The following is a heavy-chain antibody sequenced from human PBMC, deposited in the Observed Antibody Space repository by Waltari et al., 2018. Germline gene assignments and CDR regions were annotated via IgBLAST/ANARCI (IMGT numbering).Heavy chain of an antibody. CDR1: GYTIPELS. Sequence: QVQLVQSGAEVKKPGASVKVSCKVSGYTIPELSMHWVRQAPGKGLEWMGGCDPEESETIYAQKRQGRGTMTTDRSTSTAYMELRSLRSDDTAVYYCARERTVLFDAFDIWGQGTMVTVSS. CDR2: CDPEESET. V-gene: IGHV1-24*01. CDR3: ARERTVLFDAFDI. D-gene: IGHD1-26*01. J-gene: IGHJ3*02.